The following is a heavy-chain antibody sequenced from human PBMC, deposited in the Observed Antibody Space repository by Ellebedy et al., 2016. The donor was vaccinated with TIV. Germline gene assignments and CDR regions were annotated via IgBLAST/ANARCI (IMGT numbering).Heavy chain of an antibody. D-gene: IGHD3-16*01. CDR1: GFTLSSYA. J-gene: IGHJ4*02. V-gene: IGHV3-7*03. CDR2: IKHDGSAK. CDR3: ARGTTSGATYFES. Sequence: GGSLRLSCTGPGFTLSSYAMSWVRQAPGKGLEWVARIKHDGSAKYYVDSVKGRFTISRDNAKNSLSLHMNNLRVDDTAVYYCARGTTSGATYFESWGQGTLVTVSS.